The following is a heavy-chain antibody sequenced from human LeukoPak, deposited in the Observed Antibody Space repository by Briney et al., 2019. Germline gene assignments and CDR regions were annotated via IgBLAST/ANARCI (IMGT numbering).Heavy chain of an antibody. CDR1: GGSISSSSYY. V-gene: IGHV4-39*07. J-gene: IGHJ3*02. Sequence: PSETLSLTCTGSGGSISSSSYYWGWIRQPPGKGLEWIGSIYYSGSTYYNPSLKSRVTISVDTSKNQFSLKLSSVTAADTAVYYCARDRITILGEAFDIWGQGTMVTVSS. CDR2: IYYSGST. D-gene: IGHD3-3*01. CDR3: ARDRITILGEAFDI.